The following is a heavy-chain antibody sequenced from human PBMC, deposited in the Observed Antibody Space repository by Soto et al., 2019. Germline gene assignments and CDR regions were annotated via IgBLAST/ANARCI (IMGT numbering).Heavy chain of an antibody. CDR3: AKDRMGAGLRGYFDY. CDR2: ISYDGSNK. D-gene: IGHD3-10*01. V-gene: IGHV3-30*18. J-gene: IGHJ4*02. Sequence: QVQLVESGGGVVQPGTSLRLSCAGSGFTFSSYGMDWVRQAPGKGLEWVAVISYDGSNKYYADSVKGRFTISRDNSKNTLYLQMSSLRADDTAVYYCAKDRMGAGLRGYFDYWGQGTLVTVSS. CDR1: GFTFSSYG.